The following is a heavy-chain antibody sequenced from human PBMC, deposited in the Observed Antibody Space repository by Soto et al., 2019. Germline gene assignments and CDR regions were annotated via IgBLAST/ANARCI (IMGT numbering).Heavy chain of an antibody. V-gene: IGHV1-69*04. CDR2: IIPILGIA. Sequence: ASVKVSCKASGGTFSSYTISWVRQAPGQGLEWMGRIIPILGIANYAQKFQGRVTITADKSTSTAYMELGSLRSEDTAVYYCAREGGYSYGYGYYYGMDVWGQGTTVTVSS. CDR3: AREGGYSYGYGYYYGMDV. D-gene: IGHD5-18*01. CDR1: GGTFSSYT. J-gene: IGHJ6*02.